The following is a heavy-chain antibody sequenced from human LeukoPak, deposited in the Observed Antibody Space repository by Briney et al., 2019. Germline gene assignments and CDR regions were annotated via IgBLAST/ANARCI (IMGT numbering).Heavy chain of an antibody. CDR3: ARARRSSTSLIGGMDA. CDR2: INHSGST. Sequence: SETLSLTCAVYGGSFSGYYWSWIRQPPGKGLEWIGEINHSGSTNYNPSLKSRVTISVDTSKNQFSLKLSSVTAADTAVYYCARARRSSTSLIGGMDAWGQGTTVTVSS. D-gene: IGHD2-2*01. V-gene: IGHV4-34*01. J-gene: IGHJ6*02. CDR1: GGSFSGYY.